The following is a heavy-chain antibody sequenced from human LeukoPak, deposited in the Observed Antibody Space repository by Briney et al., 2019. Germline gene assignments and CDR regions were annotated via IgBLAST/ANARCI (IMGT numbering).Heavy chain of an antibody. J-gene: IGHJ3*02. CDR1: GGSFSGYY. Sequence: SETLSLTCAVYGGSFSGYYWSWIRQPPGKGLEWIGEINHSGSTNYNPSLKSRVTISVDTSKNQFSLKLSSVTAADTAVYYCVRVIAAADAFDIWGQGTMVTVSS. V-gene: IGHV4-34*01. CDR3: VRVIAAADAFDI. D-gene: IGHD6-13*01. CDR2: INHSGST.